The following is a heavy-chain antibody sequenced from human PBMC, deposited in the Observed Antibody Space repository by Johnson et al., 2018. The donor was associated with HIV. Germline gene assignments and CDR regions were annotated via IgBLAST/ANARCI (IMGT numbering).Heavy chain of an antibody. CDR2: ISYDGSNK. V-gene: IGHV3-30-3*01. CDR3: AKDLEEGQQWLIGAFDI. Sequence: QVQLVESGGGVVQPGRSLRLSCAASGFTFSSYAMHWVRQAPGKGLEWVAVISYDGSNKYYADSVKGRFTISRDSSKNTLYLQMNSRRAEDTAVYYCAKDLEEGQQWLIGAFDIWGQGTMVTVSS. J-gene: IGHJ3*02. CDR1: GFTFSSYA. D-gene: IGHD6-19*01.